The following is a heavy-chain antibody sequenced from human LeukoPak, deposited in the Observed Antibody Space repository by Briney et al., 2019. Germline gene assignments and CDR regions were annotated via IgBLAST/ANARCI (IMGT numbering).Heavy chain of an antibody. V-gene: IGHV3-23*05. J-gene: IGHJ4*02. Sequence: GGSLRLSCEASGFTFSAYAMTWVRQAPGKGLEWVSSIGSDNKPHYSESVKGRFAISRDNSKSMLFLQLNSLRAEDTAVYYCARARYSSSSPPDYWGQGTLVTVSS. CDR1: GFTFSAYA. D-gene: IGHD6-6*01. CDR3: ARARYSSSSPPDY. CDR2: IGSDNKP.